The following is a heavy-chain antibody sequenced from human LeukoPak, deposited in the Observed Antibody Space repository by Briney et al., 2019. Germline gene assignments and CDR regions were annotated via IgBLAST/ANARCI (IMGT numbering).Heavy chain of an antibody. V-gene: IGHV3-33*06. CDR3: AKDRDDYGDYIFDY. J-gene: IGHJ4*02. CDR1: GFTFSSYG. Sequence: PGGSLRLSCAASGFTFSSYGMHWVRQAPGKGLEWVAVIWYDGSNKYYADSVKGRFTISRDNSKNTLYLQMNSLRAEDTAVYYCAKDRDDYGDYIFDYWGQGTLLTVSS. D-gene: IGHD4-17*01. CDR2: IWYDGSNK.